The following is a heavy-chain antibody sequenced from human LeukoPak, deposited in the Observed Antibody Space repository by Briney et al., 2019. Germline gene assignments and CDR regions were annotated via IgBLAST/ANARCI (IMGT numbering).Heavy chain of an antibody. J-gene: IGHJ4*02. V-gene: IGHV1-2*02. D-gene: IGHD6-19*01. CDR3: ARSGIAVAGTLDY. CDR2: INPNSGGT. CDR1: GYTFTGYY. Sequence: WASVKVSCKASGYTFTGYYMHWVRQAPGQGLEWMGWINPNSGGTNYAQKFQGRVTMTRDTSISTAYMELSRLRSDDTAVYYCARSGIAVAGTLDYWGQGTLVTVSS.